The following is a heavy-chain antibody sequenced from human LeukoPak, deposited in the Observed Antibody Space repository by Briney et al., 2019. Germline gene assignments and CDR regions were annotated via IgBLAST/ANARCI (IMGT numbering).Heavy chain of an antibody. J-gene: IGHJ4*02. D-gene: IGHD1-14*01. V-gene: IGHV3-23*01. CDR1: GFTFSSYP. CDR2: TSASGAST. CDR3: AKDLKREPD. Sequence: GGSLRLSCAASGFTFSSYPMSWVRQAPGKGLEWVSATSASGASTYYADSVKGWFTISRDNSKNTLYLQRNSLRVEDTAVYYCAKDLKREPDWGQGTLVTVSS.